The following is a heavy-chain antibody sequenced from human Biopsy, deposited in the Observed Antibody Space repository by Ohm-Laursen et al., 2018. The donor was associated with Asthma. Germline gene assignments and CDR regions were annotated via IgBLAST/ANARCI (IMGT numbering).Heavy chain of an antibody. V-gene: IGHV3-9*01. CDR1: GFTFDDYA. J-gene: IGHJ6*02. CDR3: ALKYRNSVFPEYGMDV. D-gene: IGHD4-11*01. Sequence: SLRLSCAASGFTFDDYAMNWVRQAPGKGLEWVSGISWNSGSLEYADSVKGRFTVSRDNAKRTLYLQMNSLRDEDTAVYYCALKYRNSVFPEYGMDVWGQGTTVTVSS. CDR2: ISWNSGSL.